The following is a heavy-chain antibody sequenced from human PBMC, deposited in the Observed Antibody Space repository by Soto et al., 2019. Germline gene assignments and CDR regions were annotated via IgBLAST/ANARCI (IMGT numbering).Heavy chain of an antibody. V-gene: IGHV4-59*01. CDR3: ARESDFWSGYYPGYYYCMDV. CDR1: GGSISSYY. Sequence: LSLTCTVSGGSISSYYWSWIRQPPGKGLEWIGDIYYSGSTNYNPSLKSRVTISVDTSKNQFSLKLSSVTAADTAMYYCARESDFWSGYYPGYYYCMDVWGKGTKVTVSS. D-gene: IGHD3-3*01. J-gene: IGHJ6*03. CDR2: IYYSGST.